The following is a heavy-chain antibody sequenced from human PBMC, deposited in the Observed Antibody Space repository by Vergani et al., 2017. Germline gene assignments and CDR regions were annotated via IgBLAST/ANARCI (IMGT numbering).Heavy chain of an antibody. J-gene: IGHJ4*02. D-gene: IGHD3-22*01. V-gene: IGHV4-30-4*01. CDR3: ASHPYYYDISGYELFDY. CDR2: IYYSGST. CDR1: GGSISSGDYY. Sequence: QVQLQESGPGLVKPSQTLSLTCTVSGGSISSGDYYWSWIRQPPGKGLEWIGYIYYSGSTYYNPSLKSRVTISVDTSKNQFSLKLSSVTAADTAVYYCASHPYYYDISGYELFDYWGQGTLVTVSS.